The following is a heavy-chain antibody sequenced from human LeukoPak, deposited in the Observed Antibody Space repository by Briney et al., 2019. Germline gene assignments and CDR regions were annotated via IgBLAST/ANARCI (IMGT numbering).Heavy chain of an antibody. Sequence: SETPSLTCAVSGYSISSGYYWGWIRQPPGKGLEWIGSIYHSGSTYYNPSLKSRVTTSVDTSKNQFSLKLSSVTAADTAVYYCARTREYCGGDCYSLRYDAFDIWGQGTMVTVSS. V-gene: IGHV4-38-2*01. CDR2: IYHSGST. D-gene: IGHD2-21*02. CDR3: ARTREYCGGDCYSLRYDAFDI. J-gene: IGHJ3*02. CDR1: GYSISSGYY.